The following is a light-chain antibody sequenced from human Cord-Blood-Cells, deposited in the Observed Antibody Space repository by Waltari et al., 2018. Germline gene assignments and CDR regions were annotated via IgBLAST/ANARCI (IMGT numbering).Light chain of an antibody. CDR2: GAS. CDR3: QQYGSSPWT. Sequence: IVLTQSPGTLSLSPGERATLSCRASQSVSRSYLAWDQQKPGQAPWLLIYGASSRATGIPDRFSGSGSGTDFTLTISRLEPEDFAVYYCQQYGSSPWTFGQGTKVEIK. J-gene: IGKJ1*01. CDR1: QSVSRSY. V-gene: IGKV3-20*01.